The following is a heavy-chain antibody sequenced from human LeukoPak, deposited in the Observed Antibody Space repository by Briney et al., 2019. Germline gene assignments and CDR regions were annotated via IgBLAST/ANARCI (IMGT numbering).Heavy chain of an antibody. CDR2: ITSSSSYI. D-gene: IGHD4-23*01. V-gene: IGHV3-21*01. Sequence: GGSLRLSCAASGFTFSSYTMNWVRQAPGKELEWVSSITSSSSYIYYADSVKGRFTISRDNAKNSLYLQMNSLRAEDTAVYYCARVQVVSDFWGQGTLVTVSS. CDR3: ARVQVVSDF. J-gene: IGHJ4*02. CDR1: GFTFSSYT.